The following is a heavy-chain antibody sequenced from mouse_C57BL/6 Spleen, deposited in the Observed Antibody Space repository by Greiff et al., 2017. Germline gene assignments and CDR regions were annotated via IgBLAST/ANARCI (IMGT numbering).Heavy chain of an antibody. CDR3: ARSITTVVAEAY. D-gene: IGHD1-1*01. CDR1: GYSFTGYY. Sequence: EVQLQQSGPELVKPGASVKISCKASGYSFTGYYMNWVKQSPEKSLEWIGEINPSTGGTTYNQKFKAKATLTVDKSSSTAYMQLKSLTSEDSAVYYCARSITTVVAEAYWGQGTLVTVSA. CDR2: INPSTGGT. V-gene: IGHV1-42*01. J-gene: IGHJ3*01.